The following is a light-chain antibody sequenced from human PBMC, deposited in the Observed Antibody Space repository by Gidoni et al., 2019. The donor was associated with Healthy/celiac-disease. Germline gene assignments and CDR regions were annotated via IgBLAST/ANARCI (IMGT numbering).Light chain of an antibody. V-gene: IGKV1-6*01. CDR1: QGIRND. J-gene: IGKJ1*01. CDR2: AAS. CDR3: LQDYNYPWT. Sequence: ASQMTQAASSLSASVGDRVTITCRARQGIRNDLGWYQQKPGKAPKLLIYAASSLQSGVPSRFSGSGSGTDFTLTISSLQPEDFATYYCLQDYNYPWTFGQGTKVEIK.